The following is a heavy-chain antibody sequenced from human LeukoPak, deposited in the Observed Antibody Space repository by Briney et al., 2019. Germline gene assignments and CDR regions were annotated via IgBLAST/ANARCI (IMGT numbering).Heavy chain of an antibody. J-gene: IGHJ3*02. D-gene: IGHD4-23*01. CDR1: GFTFDDYA. Sequence: PGGSLRLSCAASGFTFDDYAMSWVRQAPGKGLEWVSGINWNGGSTGYADSMKGRFTISRDNARNSLFLQMNSLGAEDTALYYCARERVTGRNAFDIWGQGTLVTVSS. CDR2: INWNGGST. CDR3: ARERVTGRNAFDI. V-gene: IGHV3-20*04.